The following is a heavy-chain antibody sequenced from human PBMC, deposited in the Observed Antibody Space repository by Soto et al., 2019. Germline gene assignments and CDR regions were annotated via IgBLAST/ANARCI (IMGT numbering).Heavy chain of an antibody. CDR2: ISAYSDYT. D-gene: IGHD3-16*01. V-gene: IGHV1-18*01. CDR1: GYTFTDHG. J-gene: IGHJ4*02. CDR3: AKDRRRLTQNFVDVY. Sequence: QIQLVQSGAEVKKPGASVKVSCKASGYTFTDHGISWVRQAPGQGLEWMGWISAYSDYTAYAQKFQGRVTMTTDKYTNTAYMELRSLTSDDTAVYYCAKDRRRLTQNFVDVYWGQGTQVTVSS.